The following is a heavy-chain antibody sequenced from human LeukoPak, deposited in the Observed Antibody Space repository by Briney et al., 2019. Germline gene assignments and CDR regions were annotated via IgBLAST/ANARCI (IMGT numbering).Heavy chain of an antibody. CDR2: ISAYNGNT. CDR3: ARTIGVVVPAARSRYYYYMDV. D-gene: IGHD2-2*01. Sequence: VASVKVSCKASGYTFTSYGISWVRQAPGQGLEWMGWISAYNGNTNYAQKLQGRVTMTTDTSTSTAYMELRSLRSDDTAVYYCARTIGVVVPAARSRYYYYMDVWGKGTTVTISS. CDR1: GYTFTSYG. V-gene: IGHV1-18*01. J-gene: IGHJ6*03.